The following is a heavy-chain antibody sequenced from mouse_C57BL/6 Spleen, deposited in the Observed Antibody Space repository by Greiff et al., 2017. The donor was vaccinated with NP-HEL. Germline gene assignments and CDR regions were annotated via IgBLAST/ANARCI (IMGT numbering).Heavy chain of an antibody. D-gene: IGHD1-1*01. CDR3: AREGGLLRGYFDY. J-gene: IGHJ2*01. V-gene: IGHV1-52*01. CDR2: IDPSDSET. CDR1: GYTFTSYW. Sequence: QVQLQQPGAELVRPGSSVKLSCKASGYTFTSYWMHWVKQRPIQGLEWIGNIDPSDSETHYNQKFKDKATLTVDKSSSTAYMQLSSLTSEDSAVYYCAREGGLLRGYFDYWGQGTTLTVSS.